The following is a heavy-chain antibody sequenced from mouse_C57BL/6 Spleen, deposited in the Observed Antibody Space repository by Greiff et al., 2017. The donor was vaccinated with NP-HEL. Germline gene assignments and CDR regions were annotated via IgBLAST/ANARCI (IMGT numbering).Heavy chain of an antibody. Sequence: VQLQQSVAELVRPGASVKLSCTASGFNIKNTYMHWVKQRPEQGLEWIGRIAPANGNTKYAPKFQGKATITAATSSNTAYLQLSSLTSEDTAIYYCARNYGSSYTLPAYAMYYWGQGTSVTVSS. J-gene: IGHJ4*01. V-gene: IGHV14-3*01. CDR2: IAPANGNT. D-gene: IGHD1-1*01. CDR1: GFNIKNTY. CDR3: ARNYGSSYTLPAYAMYY.